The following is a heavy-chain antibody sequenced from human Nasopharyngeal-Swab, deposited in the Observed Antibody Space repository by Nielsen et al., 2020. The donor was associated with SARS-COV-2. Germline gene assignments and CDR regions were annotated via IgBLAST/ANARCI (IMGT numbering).Heavy chain of an antibody. J-gene: IGHJ6*02. D-gene: IGHD3-16*02. Sequence: GGSLRLSCAASGFTFSSYSMNWVRQAPGKGLEWVSYISSSSSTIYYADSVKGRFTISRDNAKNSLYLQMNSLRAEDTAVYYCARLGELSLRHYYYGMDVWGQGTTVTVPS. V-gene: IGHV3-48*04. CDR2: ISSSSSTI. CDR1: GFTFSSYS. CDR3: ARLGELSLRHYYYGMDV.